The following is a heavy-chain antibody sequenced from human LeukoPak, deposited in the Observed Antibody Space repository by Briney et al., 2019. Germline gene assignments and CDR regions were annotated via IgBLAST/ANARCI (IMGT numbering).Heavy chain of an antibody. CDR3: ARATPDYYGSGKRGSFDY. V-gene: IGHV4-59*01. Sequence: PSETLSLTCTVSGGSISSYYWSWIRQPPGKGLEWIGYIYYSGSTNYNPSLKSRVTISVDTSKNQFSLKLSSVTAADTAVYYCARATPDYYGSGKRGSFDYWGQGTLVTVSS. CDR2: IYYSGST. J-gene: IGHJ4*02. D-gene: IGHD3-10*01. CDR1: GGSISSYY.